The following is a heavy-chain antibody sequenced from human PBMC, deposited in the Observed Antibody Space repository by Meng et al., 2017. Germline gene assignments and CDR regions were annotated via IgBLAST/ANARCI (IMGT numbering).Heavy chain of an antibody. J-gene: IGHJ3*02. D-gene: IGHD3-3*01. CDR2: ISYDGSNK. CDR3: AGVWDFGVVNHAAFDI. V-gene: IGHV3-30*01. CDR1: GFTFSSYA. Sequence: SWAASGFTFSSYAMHVVRQPPGKGLEWGAVISYDGSNKYYADSVKGRFIISRDNSKNTLYLQMNSLRDEDAAVYYCAGVWDFGVVNHAAFDIWGQGTMVTVSS.